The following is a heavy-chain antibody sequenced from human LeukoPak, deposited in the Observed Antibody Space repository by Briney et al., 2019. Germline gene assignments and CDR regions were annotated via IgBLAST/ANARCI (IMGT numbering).Heavy chain of an antibody. CDR3: ARLLRYCSGGSCHVLGFDP. J-gene: IGHJ5*02. D-gene: IGHD2-15*01. CDR1: GYNFTNYW. Sequence: GESLKISCKGSGYNFTNYWIGWVRQMPGKGLEWMGIIYPGDSDTTYSPSFQGQVTISADKSISTAYLQWSSLKASDTAMYYCARLLRYCSGGSCHVLGFDPWGQGTLVTVSS. CDR2: IYPGDSDT. V-gene: IGHV5-51*01.